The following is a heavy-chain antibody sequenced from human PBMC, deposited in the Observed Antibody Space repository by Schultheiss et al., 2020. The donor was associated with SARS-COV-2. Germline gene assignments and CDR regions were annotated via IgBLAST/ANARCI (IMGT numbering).Heavy chain of an antibody. V-gene: IGHV3-9*01. CDR3: AKGGYYDSSDPPPY. CDR2: ISWNSGSI. D-gene: IGHD3-22*01. J-gene: IGHJ4*02. Sequence: SLRLSCAASGFTFDDYAMHWVRQAPGKGLEWVSGISWNSGSIGYADSVKGRFTISRDNAKNSLYLQMNSLRAEDTALYYCAKGGYYDSSDPPPYWGQGTLVTVSS. CDR1: GFTFDDYA.